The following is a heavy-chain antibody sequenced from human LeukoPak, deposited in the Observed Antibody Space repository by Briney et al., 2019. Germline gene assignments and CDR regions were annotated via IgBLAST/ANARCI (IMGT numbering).Heavy chain of an antibody. CDR2: IYYSGST. Sequence: PSETLSLTCTVSGGSISSSSYYWGWIRQPPGKGLEWIGSIYYSGSTYYNPSLKSRVTISVDTSKNQFSLKLSSVTAADTAVYYCARRLRGLRGVQGRWFDPWGQGTLVTVSS. D-gene: IGHD3-10*01. CDR1: GGSISSSSYY. CDR3: ARRLRGLRGVQGRWFDP. J-gene: IGHJ5*02. V-gene: IGHV4-39*01.